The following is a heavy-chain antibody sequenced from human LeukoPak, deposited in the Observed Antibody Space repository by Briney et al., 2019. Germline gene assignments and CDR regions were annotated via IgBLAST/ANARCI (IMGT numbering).Heavy chain of an antibody. CDR1: GFTFSTYA. Sequence: GGSLRLSCAASGFTFSTYAMSWVRQAPGKGLELVSSITSSGYDTYYRDSVKGRFTISRDNSKNTLYLQMNSLRAEDTAVYYCAKEATVADYFDYWGQGTLVTVSS. CDR3: AKEATVADYFDY. J-gene: IGHJ4*02. D-gene: IGHD6-19*01. V-gene: IGHV3-23*01. CDR2: ITSSGYDT.